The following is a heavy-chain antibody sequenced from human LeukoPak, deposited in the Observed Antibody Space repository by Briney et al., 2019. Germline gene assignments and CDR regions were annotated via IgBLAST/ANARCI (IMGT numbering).Heavy chain of an antibody. V-gene: IGHV3-30*02. CDR1: GFTFSSYG. Sequence: PGGSLRLSCAASGFTFSSYGMHWVRQAPGKGLEWVAFIRYDGSNKYYADSVKGRFTISRDNSKNTLYLQMNSLRAEDTAVYYCAKDGTVVVPAAMYYYYMDAWGKGTTVTVSS. CDR2: IRYDGSNK. CDR3: AKDGTVVVPAAMYYYYMDA. D-gene: IGHD2-2*01. J-gene: IGHJ6*03.